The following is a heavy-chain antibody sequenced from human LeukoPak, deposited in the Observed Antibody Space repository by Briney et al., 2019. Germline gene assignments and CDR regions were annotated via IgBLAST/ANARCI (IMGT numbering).Heavy chain of an antibody. CDR2: IIPILGIA. J-gene: IGHJ5*02. Sequence: SVKVSCKASGGTFSSYTISWVRQAPGQGLEWMGRIIPILGIANYAQKFQGRVTITADKSTSTAYMELSSLRSEDTAAYYCAKGPPQNWFDPWGQGTLVTVSS. CDR3: AKGPPQNWFDP. CDR1: GGTFSSYT. V-gene: IGHV1-69*02.